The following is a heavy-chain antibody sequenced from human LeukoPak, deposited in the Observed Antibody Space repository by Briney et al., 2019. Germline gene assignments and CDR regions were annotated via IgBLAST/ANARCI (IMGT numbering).Heavy chain of an antibody. CDR1: GFTFSSYG. J-gene: IGHJ4*02. CDR2: ISSDGSNK. D-gene: IGHD6-19*01. Sequence: GRSLRLSCAASGFTFSSYGMHWVRQAPGKGLEWVAVISSDGSNKYYADSVKGRFTISRDNSKNTLYLQMNSLRADDTAVYYCARGSFQDSGWYGNFDYWGQGTLVTVSS. V-gene: IGHV3-30*03. CDR3: ARGSFQDSGWYGNFDY.